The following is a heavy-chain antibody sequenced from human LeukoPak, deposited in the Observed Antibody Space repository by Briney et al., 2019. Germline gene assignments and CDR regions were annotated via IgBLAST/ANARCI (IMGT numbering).Heavy chain of an antibody. V-gene: IGHV4-34*01. D-gene: IGHD3-22*01. J-gene: IGHJ5*02. CDR3: ARGRVYYYDSSGYYYAVYWFDP. Sequence: SETLSLTCAVYGGSFSGYYWSWIRQPPGKGLEWIGEINHSGSTNYNPSLKSRVTISVDTCKNQFSLKLSSVTAADTAVYYCARGRVYYYDSSGYYYAVYWFDPWGQGTLVTVSS. CDR1: GGSFSGYY. CDR2: INHSGST.